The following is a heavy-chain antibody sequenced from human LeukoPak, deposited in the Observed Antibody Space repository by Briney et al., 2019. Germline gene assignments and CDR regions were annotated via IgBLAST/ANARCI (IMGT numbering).Heavy chain of an antibody. D-gene: IGHD5-12*01. Sequence: PGGSLRLSCAASGFTFTNACMSWVRQAPGKRLEWVGRIRSKNNGGTTDYAAPVKGRFTISRDDSKSTLYLQMNSLKTEDTAVYYCTTDPGYRGLYYFDYWGQGTLVTVSS. CDR2: IRSKNNGGTT. CDR1: GFTFTNAC. CDR3: TTDPGYRGLYYFDY. J-gene: IGHJ4*02. V-gene: IGHV3-15*01.